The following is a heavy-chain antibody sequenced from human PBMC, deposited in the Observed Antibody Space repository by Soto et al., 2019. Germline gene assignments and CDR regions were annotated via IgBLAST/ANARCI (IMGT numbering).Heavy chain of an antibody. Sequence: VASVKVSCKASGGTFSSYTISWVRQAPGQGLEWMGRIIPILGIANYAQKFQGRVTITADKSTSTAYMELSSLRSEDTAVDYCASLPTGSKRPYYYYYMDVGGKGTRVTFPS. CDR3: ASLPTGSKRPYYYYYMDV. CDR2: IIPILGIA. D-gene: IGHD3-9*01. J-gene: IGHJ6*03. V-gene: IGHV1-69*02. CDR1: GGTFSSYT.